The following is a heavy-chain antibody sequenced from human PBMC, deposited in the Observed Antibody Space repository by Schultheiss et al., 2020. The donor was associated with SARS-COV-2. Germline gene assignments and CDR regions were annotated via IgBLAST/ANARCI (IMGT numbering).Heavy chain of an antibody. CDR2: IYYSGST. CDR3: ARADPNWWFDP. Sequence: SQTLSLTCTVSGGSISSGDYYWSWIRQPPGKGLEWIGYIYYSGSTNYNPSLKSRVTISVDTSKNQFSLKLSSVTAADTAVYYCARADPNWWFDPWGQGTLVTVSS. CDR1: GGSISSGDYY. V-gene: IGHV4-61*08. J-gene: IGHJ5*02. D-gene: IGHD7-27*01.